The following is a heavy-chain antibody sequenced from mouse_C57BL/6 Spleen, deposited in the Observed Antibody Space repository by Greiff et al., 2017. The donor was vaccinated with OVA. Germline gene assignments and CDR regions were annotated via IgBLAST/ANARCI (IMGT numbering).Heavy chain of an antibody. D-gene: IGHD1-1*01. V-gene: IGHV1-55*01. J-gene: IGHJ3*01. CDR3: ARSEFITTVVATDAWFAY. Sequence: QVQLQQPGAELVKPGASVKMSCKASGYTFTSYWLTWVKQRPGQGLEWIGDIYPGSGSTNYNEKFKSKATLTVDTSSSTAYMQLSSLTSEDSAVYDCARSEFITTVVATDAWFAYWGQGTLVTVSA. CDR1: GYTFTSYW. CDR2: IYPGSGST.